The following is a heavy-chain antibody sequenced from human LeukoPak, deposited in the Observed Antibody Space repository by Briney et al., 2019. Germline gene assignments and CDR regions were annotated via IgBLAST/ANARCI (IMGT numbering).Heavy chain of an antibody. CDR2: ISAYNGNT. CDR1: GYTFTSYG. J-gene: IGHJ6*03. V-gene: IGHV1-18*01. Sequence: GASVKVSCKASGYTFTSYGISWVRQAPGQRLEWMGWISAYNGNTNYAQKLQGRVTMTTDTSTSTAYMELRSLRSDDTAVYYCARETSYSYHPIKTPYYYYYMDVWGKGTTVTVSS. CDR3: ARETSYSYHPIKTPYYYYYMDV. D-gene: IGHD5-18*01.